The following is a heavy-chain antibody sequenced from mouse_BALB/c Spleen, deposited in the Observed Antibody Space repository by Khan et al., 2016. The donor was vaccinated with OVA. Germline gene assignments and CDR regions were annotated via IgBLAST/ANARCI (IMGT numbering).Heavy chain of an antibody. CDR1: GYTFTHYG. D-gene: IGHD2-1*01. J-gene: IGHJ3*01. CDR2: INTYTGEP. CDR3: ARSNGNYWFAY. Sequence: QIQLVQSGPELKKPGETVKISCKASGYTFTHYGMNWVKQAPGKGLKWMGWINTYTGEPTYADDFKGRFAFSLETSASTAYLQINNLKNEDTATYFCARSNGNYWFAYWGQGTLVTVSA. V-gene: IGHV9-3-1*01.